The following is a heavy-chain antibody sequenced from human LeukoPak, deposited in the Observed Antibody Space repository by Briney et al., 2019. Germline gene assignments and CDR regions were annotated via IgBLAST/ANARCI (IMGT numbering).Heavy chain of an antibody. CDR3: ARFRAGVGEPYGDY. CDR1: GYIFTTYG. V-gene: IGHV1-69*13. J-gene: IGHJ4*02. CDR2: IIPIFGTA. D-gene: IGHD3-10*01. Sequence: GASVKVSCKTSGYIFTTYGLTWVRQAPGQGLEWMGGIIPIFGTANYAQKFQGRVTITADESTSTAYMELSSLRSNDTAVYYCARFRAGVGEPYGDYWGQGTLVTVSS.